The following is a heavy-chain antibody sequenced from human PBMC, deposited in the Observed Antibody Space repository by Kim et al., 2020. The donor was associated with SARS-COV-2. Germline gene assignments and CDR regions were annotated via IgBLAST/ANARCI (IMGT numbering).Heavy chain of an antibody. CDR2: I. V-gene: IGHV3-21*01. Sequence: ISYADSLKGRFTISRDNTKNSLDLQMNSLRAEDTAVYYCARVSWSYSFDYCGQGTLVTVSS. CDR3: ARVSWSYSFDY. J-gene: IGHJ4*02. D-gene: IGHD1-26*01.